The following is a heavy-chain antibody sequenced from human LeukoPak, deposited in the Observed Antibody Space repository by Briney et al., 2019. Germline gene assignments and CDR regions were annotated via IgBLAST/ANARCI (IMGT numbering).Heavy chain of an antibody. CDR2: IYTSGST. D-gene: IGHD4-23*01. CDR3: ARGRDGNPFNDAFDI. CDR1: GGSISSYY. J-gene: IGHJ3*02. Sequence: SQTLSLTCSVSGGSISSYYWSWIRQPAGKGLEWIGRIYTSGSTNYNPSLKSRVTMSVDTSKNQFSLKLSSVTAADTAVYYCARGRDGNPFNDAFDIWGQGTMVTVSS. V-gene: IGHV4-4*07.